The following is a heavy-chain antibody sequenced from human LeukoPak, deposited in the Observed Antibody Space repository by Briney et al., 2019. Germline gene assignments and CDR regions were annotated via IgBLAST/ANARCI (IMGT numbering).Heavy chain of an antibody. CDR1: GGSFSGYY. Sequence: SETLSLTCAVYGGSFSGYYWSWIRQPPGKGLEWIGEINHSGSTNYNPSLKSRVTISVDTSKNQFSLKLSSVTAADTAVYYCARFVFGKVVVIRKGYYFGYWGQGTLVTVSS. D-gene: IGHD3-22*01. CDR2: INHSGST. CDR3: ARFVFGKVVVIRKGYYFGY. J-gene: IGHJ4*02. V-gene: IGHV4-34*01.